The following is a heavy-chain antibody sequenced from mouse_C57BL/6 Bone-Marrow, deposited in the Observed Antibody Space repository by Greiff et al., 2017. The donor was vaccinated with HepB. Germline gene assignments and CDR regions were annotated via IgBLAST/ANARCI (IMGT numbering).Heavy chain of an antibody. CDR2: IYYSGTI. CDR3: ARGYSNYEGYYFDY. CDR1: GISITTGNYR. J-gene: IGHJ2*01. Sequence: EVQLVESGPGLVKPSQTVFLTCTVTGISITTGNYRWSWIRQFPGNKLEWIGYIYYSGTITYNPSLTSRTTITRDTPKNQFFLEMNSLTAEDTATYYCARGYSNYEGYYFDYWGQGTTLTVSS. V-gene: IGHV3-5*01. D-gene: IGHD2-5*01.